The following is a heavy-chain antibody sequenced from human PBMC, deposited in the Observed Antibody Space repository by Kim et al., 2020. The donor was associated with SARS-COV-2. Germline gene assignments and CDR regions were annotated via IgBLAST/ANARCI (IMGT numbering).Heavy chain of an antibody. V-gene: IGHV3-23*01. J-gene: IGHJ4*02. CDR2: ISASVGTT. CDR3: ATYRHAQSPWFDY. D-gene: IGHD2-21*01. CDR1: GFSFSSYA. Sequence: GGSLRLSCAASGFSFSSYAMNWVRQAPGKGLEWVSVISASVGTTYYADSVKGRFTISRDNSKNTLYLQMNSLRAEDTAVYYCATYRHAQSPWFDYWGQGT.